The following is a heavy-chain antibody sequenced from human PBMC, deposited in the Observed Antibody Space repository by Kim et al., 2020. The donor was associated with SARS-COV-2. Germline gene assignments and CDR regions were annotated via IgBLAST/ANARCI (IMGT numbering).Heavy chain of an antibody. J-gene: IGHJ6*03. D-gene: IGHD3-9*01. CDR2: IYNSGRN. V-gene: IGHV4-59*08. CDR3: ARRSPYYDLLTGYRFYMDV. Sequence: SETLSLTCYVSDGSISSYQWSWIRQPPGKGLEWVGYIYNSGRNNYNPSLKIRVTISVDTSKNQFSLTLNSVTAADTAMYYCARRSPYYDLLTGYRFYMDVWGRGTAVTVSS. CDR1: DGSISSYQ.